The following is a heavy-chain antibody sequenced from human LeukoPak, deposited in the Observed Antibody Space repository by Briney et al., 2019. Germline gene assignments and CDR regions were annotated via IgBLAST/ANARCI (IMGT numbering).Heavy chain of an antibody. CDR1: GFTFSGHA. D-gene: IGHD1-1*01. CDR3: ARVYTWNDGAFDI. V-gene: IGHV3-23*01. Sequence: GGSLRLSCTASGFTFSGHAMNWVRQAPGKGLEWVSVISGNGNNIYYADSVKGRFTISRDNSRNTLYLQMNSLRAEDLAMYYCARVYTWNDGAFDIWGQGTMVTVSS. J-gene: IGHJ3*02. CDR2: ISGNGNNI.